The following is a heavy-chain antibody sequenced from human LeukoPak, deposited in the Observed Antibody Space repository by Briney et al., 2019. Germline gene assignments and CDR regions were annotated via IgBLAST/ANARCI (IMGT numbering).Heavy chain of an antibody. CDR2: VSGSGGST. CDR3: AKDKYSPNINNWFDP. Sequence: PGGSLRPSCAASGFTFSSYAMSWVRQAPGKGLEWASAVSGSGGSTYYADSVKGRFTISRDNSKNTLYLQMNSLRAEDTAVYYCAKDKYSPNINNWFDPWGRGTLVTVSS. V-gene: IGHV3-23*01. CDR1: GFTFSSYA. D-gene: IGHD5-18*01. J-gene: IGHJ5*02.